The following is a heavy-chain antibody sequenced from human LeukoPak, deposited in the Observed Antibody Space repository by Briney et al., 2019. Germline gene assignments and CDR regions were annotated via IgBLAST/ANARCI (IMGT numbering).Heavy chain of an antibody. CDR3: AKVRWGSDNALDS. V-gene: IGHV3-30*18. J-gene: IGHJ4*02. CDR2: ISHDGSNK. CDR1: GFPFSDYG. Sequence: GGSLRLSCAASGFPFSDYGMYWVRQAPGKGLKWLAVISHDGSNKYYADSVKGRITISRDNSMNTLYLQMNSLRAEDTAVYYCAKVRWGSDNALDSWGQGTLVTGSS. D-gene: IGHD3-16*01.